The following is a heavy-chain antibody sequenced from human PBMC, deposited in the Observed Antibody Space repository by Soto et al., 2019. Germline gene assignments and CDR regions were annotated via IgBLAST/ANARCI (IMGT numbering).Heavy chain of an antibody. CDR1: GYTFTSYG. CDR2: ISAYNGNT. D-gene: IGHD6-19*01. V-gene: IGHV1-18*04. J-gene: IGHJ4*02. CDR3: ARDSRRMTSDWYSSPYYFDY. Sequence: QVQLVQSGAEVKKPGASVKVSCKASGYTFTSYGISWVRLAPGQGLEWMGWISAYNGNTNYAQKLQGRVTMTTDTSTSTAYMELRSLRSDDTAVYYCARDSRRMTSDWYSSPYYFDYWGQGTLVTVSS.